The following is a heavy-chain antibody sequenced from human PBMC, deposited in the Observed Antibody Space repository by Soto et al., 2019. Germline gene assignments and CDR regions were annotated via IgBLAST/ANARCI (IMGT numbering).Heavy chain of an antibody. Sequence: SVKVSCKASGGTFSSYAISWVRQAPGQGLEWMGGIIPIFGTANYAQKSQGRVTITADESTSTAYMELSSLRSEDTAVYYCAREGCSSTSCSWGVHHGMDVWGQGTTVTVSS. CDR2: IIPIFGTA. V-gene: IGHV1-69*13. D-gene: IGHD2-2*01. J-gene: IGHJ6*02. CDR3: AREGCSSTSCSWGVHHGMDV. CDR1: GGTFSSYA.